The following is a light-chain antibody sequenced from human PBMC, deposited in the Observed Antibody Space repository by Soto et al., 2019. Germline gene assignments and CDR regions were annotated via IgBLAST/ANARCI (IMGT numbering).Light chain of an antibody. CDR1: TGAVTSGHY. CDR2: DTS. CDR3: LLSCSGARPV. V-gene: IGLV7-46*01. J-gene: IGLJ2*01. Sequence: QAVVTQEPSLTVSPGGTVTLTCGSSTGAVTSGHYPYWFQQKPGQAPRTLIYDTSNKNSWTPARFSGSLLGGKAALTLSCAQPEDEAEYYCLLSCSGARPVFGGGTQLTVL.